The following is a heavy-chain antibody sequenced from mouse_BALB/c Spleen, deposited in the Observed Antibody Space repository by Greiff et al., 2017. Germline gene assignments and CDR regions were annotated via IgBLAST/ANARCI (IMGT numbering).Heavy chain of an antibody. J-gene: IGHJ4*01. CDR3: ARGYGHAMDY. D-gene: IGHD1-2*01. Sequence: VHLVESGAELVRPGTSVKVSCKASGYAFTNYLIEWVKQRPGQGLEWIGVINPGSGDTNYNEKFKGKATLTEDKSSSTAYMQLSSLTSDDSAVYFCARGYGHAMDYWGQGTSVTVSS. CDR2: INPGSGDT. CDR1: GYAFTNYL. V-gene: IGHV1-54*03.